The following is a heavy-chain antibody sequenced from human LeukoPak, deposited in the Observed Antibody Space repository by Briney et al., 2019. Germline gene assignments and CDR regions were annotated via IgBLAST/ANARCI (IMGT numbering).Heavy chain of an antibody. CDR2: ISSSSSYI. CDR1: GFTFSSYS. J-gene: IGHJ4*02. CDR3: ARERDVLRYFDWLSLFDY. D-gene: IGHD3-9*01. V-gene: IGHV3-21*01. Sequence: PGGSLRLSCAASGFTFSSYSMNWVRQAPGKGLEWVSSISSSSSYIYYADSVKGRFTIPRDNAKNSLYLQMNSLRAEDTAVYYCARERDVLRYFDWLSLFDYWGQGTLVTVSS.